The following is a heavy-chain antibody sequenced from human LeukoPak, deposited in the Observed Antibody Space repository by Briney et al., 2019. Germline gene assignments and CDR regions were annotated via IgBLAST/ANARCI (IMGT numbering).Heavy chain of an antibody. CDR1: GGSISSSSYY. J-gene: IGHJ6*03. D-gene: IGHD6-6*01. CDR2: IYYSGST. Sequence: PSETLSLTCTVSGGSISSSSYYWGWIRQPPGKGLEWIGSIYYSGSTYYNPSLKSRVTISVDTSKNQFSLKLSSVTAADTAVYYCTRKFGSPGAARRSYYYYYYMDVWGKGTTVTVSS. V-gene: IGHV4-39*07. CDR3: TRKFGSPGAARRSYYYYYYMDV.